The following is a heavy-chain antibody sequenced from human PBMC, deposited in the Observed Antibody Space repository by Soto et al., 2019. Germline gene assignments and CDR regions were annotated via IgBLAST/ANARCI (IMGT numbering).Heavy chain of an antibody. J-gene: IGHJ3*02. Sequence: GESLKISCKGSGYSFTSYWIGWVRQMPGKGLEWMGIIYPGDSDTRYSPSFQGQVTISADKSISTAYLQWSSLKASDTAMYYCASPSGYCSGGSCPDAFDIWGQGTMVTVSS. V-gene: IGHV5-51*01. CDR2: IYPGDSDT. D-gene: IGHD2-15*01. CDR1: GYSFTSYW. CDR3: ASPSGYCSGGSCPDAFDI.